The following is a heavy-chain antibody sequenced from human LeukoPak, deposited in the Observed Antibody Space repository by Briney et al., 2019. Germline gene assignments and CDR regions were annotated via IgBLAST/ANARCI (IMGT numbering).Heavy chain of an antibody. V-gene: IGHV5-51*01. CDR1: GCIFTSYW. J-gene: IGHJ4*02. D-gene: IGHD5-18*01. CDR3: ARRGPQLWFEL. Sequence: GESLKISCKGSGCIFTSYWIGWVRQMPGKGLECMGIIYPGDSDTRYSPSFQGQVTISADKSISTAYLQWSSLRASDTAMYYCARRGPQLWFELWGQGTLVTVSS. CDR2: IYPGDSDT.